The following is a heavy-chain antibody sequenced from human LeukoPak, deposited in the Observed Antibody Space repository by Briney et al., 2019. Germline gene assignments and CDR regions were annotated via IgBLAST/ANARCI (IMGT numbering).Heavy chain of an antibody. CDR2: ISAFNGNT. V-gene: IGHV1-18*01. Sequence: ASVKVSCKASGYTFTSYGISWVRQAPGQGLEWMGWISAFNGNTNYAQKLQDRVTTTTDTSTSTAYMELRSLRSDDTAVYYCARASYSSGWPDAFDIWGQGTMVTVSS. D-gene: IGHD6-19*01. CDR1: GYTFTSYG. CDR3: ARASYSSGWPDAFDI. J-gene: IGHJ3*02.